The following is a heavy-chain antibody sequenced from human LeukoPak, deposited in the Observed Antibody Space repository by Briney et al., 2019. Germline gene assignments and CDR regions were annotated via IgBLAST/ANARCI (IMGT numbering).Heavy chain of an antibody. CDR3: ARDLPPVWFDP. V-gene: IGHV3-53*01. CDR2: IYSGGST. J-gene: IGHJ5*02. CDR1: GFTVSSNY. Sequence: PGGSLRLSCAASGFTVSSNYMSWVRQAPGKVLEWVSAIYSGGSTYYADSVKGRFTISRDNSKNTLYLQMNSLRAEDTAVYYCARDLPPVWFDPWGQGTLVTVSS.